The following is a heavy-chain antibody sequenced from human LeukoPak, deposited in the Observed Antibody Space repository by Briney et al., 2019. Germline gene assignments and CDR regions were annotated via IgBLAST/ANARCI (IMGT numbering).Heavy chain of an antibody. D-gene: IGHD5-24*01. CDR2: VIRDGSST. Sequence: GGSLRLSCAASGFTFRSYWMHWVRQAPGKGLEWVSRVIRDGSSTNYADSVKGRFTISRDNAKNTLYLQMSSLRAEDTAVYFCVRDGDDFNFDYWGQGSLVTVSS. CDR3: VRDGDDFNFDY. J-gene: IGHJ4*02. V-gene: IGHV3-74*01. CDR1: GFTFRSYW.